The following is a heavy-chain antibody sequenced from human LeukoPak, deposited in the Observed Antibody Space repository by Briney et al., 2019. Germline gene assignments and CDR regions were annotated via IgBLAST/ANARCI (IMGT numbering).Heavy chain of an antibody. J-gene: IGHJ6*03. CDR3: ARTTVIVVEDYMDV. D-gene: IGHD3-22*01. CDR1: GFTFSTYA. CDR2: ISGSGENT. Sequence: GGSLRLSCAASGFTFSTYAMSWVRQAPGKGLEWVSGISGSGENTYYADSVKGRFTISRDNSKNTLYLQMNSLRAEDTAVYYCARTTVIVVEDYMDVWGKGTTVTVSS. V-gene: IGHV3-23*01.